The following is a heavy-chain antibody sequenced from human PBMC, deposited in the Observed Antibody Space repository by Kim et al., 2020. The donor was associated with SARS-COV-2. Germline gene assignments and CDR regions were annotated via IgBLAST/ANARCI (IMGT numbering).Heavy chain of an antibody. J-gene: IGHJ6*02. CDR1: GYTFTSYA. CDR3: ARLSAAGTYYYGMDV. D-gene: IGHD6-13*01. CDR2: INAGNGNT. Sequence: ASVKVSCKASGYTFTSYAMHWVRQAPGQRLEWMGWINAGNGNTKYSQKFQGRVTITRDTSASTAYMELSSLRSEDTAVYYCARLSAAGTYYYGMDVRGQGTTVTVSS. V-gene: IGHV1-3*01.